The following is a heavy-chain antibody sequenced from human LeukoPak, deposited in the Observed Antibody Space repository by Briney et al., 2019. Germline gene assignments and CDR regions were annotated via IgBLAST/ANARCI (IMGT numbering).Heavy chain of an antibody. J-gene: IGHJ4*02. CDR2: INPSGST. V-gene: IGHV1-46*01. CDR3: ARGLTIIDH. CDR1: GYTFTSYY. D-gene: IGHD5-24*01. Sequence: ASVRVSCKASGYTFTSYYMHWVRQAPGQGLEWMGIINPSGSTTYAQKFQGRVTMTRDMSTSTVYMELSSLRSEDTAVYYCARGLTIIDHWGQGTLVTVSS.